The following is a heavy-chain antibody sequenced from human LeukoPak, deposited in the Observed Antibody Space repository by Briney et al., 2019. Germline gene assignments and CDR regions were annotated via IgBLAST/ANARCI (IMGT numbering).Heavy chain of an antibody. CDR3: ARVWELSFGY. V-gene: IGHV3-11*05. Sequence: PGGSLRLSCAASGFIFSDYYMSWIRQAPGKGLEWVSYISSSGSYTHYADSVKGRFTISRDNAKNSLYLQMNSLRAEDTAVYYCARVWELSFGYWGQGTLVTVSS. CDR1: GFIFSDYY. D-gene: IGHD3-16*02. J-gene: IGHJ4*02. CDR2: ISSSGSYT.